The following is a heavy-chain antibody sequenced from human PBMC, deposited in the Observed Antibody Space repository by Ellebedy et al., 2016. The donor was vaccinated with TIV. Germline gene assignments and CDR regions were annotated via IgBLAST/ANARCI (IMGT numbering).Heavy chain of an antibody. CDR2: FFYSGST. CDR1: GASPRSYY. Sequence: MPSETLSLTCTVSGASPRSYYWSWIRQPPGKGLAWLGYFFYSGSTTSNPSLKSRVTISVDSSKSQFSLTRGSVTASDTAVYYCARGTGGYRSGAFGIWGQGTVVTVSS. V-gene: IGHV4-59*01. J-gene: IGHJ3*02. D-gene: IGHD1-26*01. CDR3: ARGTGGYRSGAFGI.